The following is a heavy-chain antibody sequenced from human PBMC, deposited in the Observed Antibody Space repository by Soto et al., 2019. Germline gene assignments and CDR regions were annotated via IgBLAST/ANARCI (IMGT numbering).Heavy chain of an antibody. CDR2: IIPIFGTA. CDR1: GGTFSSYA. CDR3: ASPVGYCYDSSGEARSGVYYYGMDV. Sequence: QVQLVQSGAEVKKPGSSVKVSCKASGGTFSSYAISWVRQAPGQGLEWMGGIIPIFGTANYAQKFQGRVTITADESTSTAYMELSSLRSEDTAVYYCASPVGYCYDSSGEARSGVYYYGMDVWGQGTTVTVSS. D-gene: IGHD3-22*01. J-gene: IGHJ6*02. V-gene: IGHV1-69*01.